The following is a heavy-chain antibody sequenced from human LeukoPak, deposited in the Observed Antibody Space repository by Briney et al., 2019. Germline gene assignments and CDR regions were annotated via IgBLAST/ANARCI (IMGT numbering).Heavy chain of an antibody. V-gene: IGHV1-8*01. D-gene: IGHD2-2*01. Sequence: GASVKVSCKASGYTFTSYDINWVRQATGQGLGWMGWMNPNSGNTGYAQKFQGRVTMTRNTSISTAYMELSSLRSEDTAVYYCARPGSTSYYYYYGMDVWGQGTTVTVSS. J-gene: IGHJ6*02. CDR3: ARPGSTSYYYYYGMDV. CDR1: GYTFTSYD. CDR2: MNPNSGNT.